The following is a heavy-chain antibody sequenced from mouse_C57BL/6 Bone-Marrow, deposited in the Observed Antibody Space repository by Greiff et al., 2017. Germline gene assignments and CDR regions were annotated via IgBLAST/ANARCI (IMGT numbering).Heavy chain of an antibody. CDR1: GYTFTSYW. CDR3: TTRYYGSSYLQYYFDY. D-gene: IGHD1-1*01. V-gene: IGHV1-62-3*01. Sequence: VQLQQPGAELVKPGASVKLSCKASGYTFTSYWMHWVKQRTGRGLEWIGRIDPNSGGTKYNEKFKSKATLTVDKPSSTAYMQLSSLTSEDTAVYYCTTRYYGSSYLQYYFDYWGQGTTLTVSS. CDR2: IDPNSGGT. J-gene: IGHJ2*01.